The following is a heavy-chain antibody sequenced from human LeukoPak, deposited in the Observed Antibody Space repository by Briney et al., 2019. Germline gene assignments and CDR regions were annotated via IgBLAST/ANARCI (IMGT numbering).Heavy chain of an antibody. Sequence: ASETLSLTCTVSGGSISSYYWSWIRQPAGKGLEWIGRIYTSGSTNYNPSLKSRVPMSVDTSKNQFSLKLSSVTAADTAVYYCARTGITIFGDYTDYWGQGTLVTVSS. V-gene: IGHV4-4*07. CDR2: IYTSGST. D-gene: IGHD3-3*01. CDR3: ARTGITIFGDYTDY. CDR1: GGSISSYY. J-gene: IGHJ4*02.